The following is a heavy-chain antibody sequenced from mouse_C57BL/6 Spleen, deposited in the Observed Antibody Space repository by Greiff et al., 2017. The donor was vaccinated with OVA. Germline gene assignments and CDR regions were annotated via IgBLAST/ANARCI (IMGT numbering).Heavy chain of an antibody. Sequence: EVQLVESGPGMVKPSQSLSLTCTVTGYSITSGYDWHWIRHFPGNKLEWMGYISYSGSTNYNPSLKSRISITHDTSKNHFFLKLNSVTTEDTATYYCARDELRGAMDYWGQGTSVTVSS. J-gene: IGHJ4*01. V-gene: IGHV3-1*01. CDR3: ARDELRGAMDY. CDR2: ISYSGST. D-gene: IGHD1-1*01. CDR1: GYSITSGYD.